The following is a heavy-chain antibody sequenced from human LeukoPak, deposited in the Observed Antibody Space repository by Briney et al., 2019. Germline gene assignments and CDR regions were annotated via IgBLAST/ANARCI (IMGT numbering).Heavy chain of an antibody. CDR2: ISGTGANT. D-gene: IGHD2-2*01. CDR3: AKMVTEVPSYYIDY. J-gene: IGHJ4*02. CDR1: GFTFSSYA. Sequence: GGSLRLSCAASGFTFSSYAMSWVRQAPGKGLEWVSAISGTGANTYYADSVKGRFTISRDNSKNTMYLQMNGLRAEDTAVYYCAKMVTEVPSYYIDYWGQGTLVTVSS. V-gene: IGHV3-23*01.